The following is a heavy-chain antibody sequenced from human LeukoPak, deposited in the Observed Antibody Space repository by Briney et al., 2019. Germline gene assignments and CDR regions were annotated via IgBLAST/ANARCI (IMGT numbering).Heavy chain of an antibody. Sequence: GGSLRLSCAASGFTFDDYAMHWVRQAPGKGLEWVSGISWNSGSIGYADSVKGRFTISRDNAKNSLYLQMNSLRTEDTALYYCAKDRVTTVTTGWFDPWGQGTLVTVSS. J-gene: IGHJ5*02. D-gene: IGHD4-17*01. CDR1: GFTFDDYA. CDR2: ISWNSGSI. V-gene: IGHV3-9*01. CDR3: AKDRVTTVTTGWFDP.